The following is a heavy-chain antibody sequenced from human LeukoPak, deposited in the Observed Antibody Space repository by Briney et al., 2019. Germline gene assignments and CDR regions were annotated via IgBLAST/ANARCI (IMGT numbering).Heavy chain of an antibody. CDR2: INPSGGST. CDR1: GYTFTSYY. Sequence: ASVKVSCKASGYTFTSYYMHWVRQAPGQGLEWMGIINPSGGSTSYAQKFQGRVTMTRDTSTSTVYMELSGLRSEDTAVYYCARDAAMYSSGWYFDYWGQGTLVTVSS. D-gene: IGHD6-19*01. J-gene: IGHJ4*02. CDR3: ARDAAMYSSGWYFDY. V-gene: IGHV1-46*01.